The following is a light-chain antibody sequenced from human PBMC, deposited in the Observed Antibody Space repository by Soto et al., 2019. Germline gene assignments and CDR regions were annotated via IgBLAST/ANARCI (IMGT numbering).Light chain of an antibody. Sequence: DIQMTQSPSTLSASVGDRVTITCRASQSISSWLAWYQQKPGKAPKLLIYDASSLERGVPSRFSGSGSGTEFTLTISSLQPDDFATYYCQQYNSYSLWTFGQGTKVEIK. CDR3: QQYNSYSLWT. CDR2: DAS. J-gene: IGKJ1*01. V-gene: IGKV1-5*01. CDR1: QSISSW.